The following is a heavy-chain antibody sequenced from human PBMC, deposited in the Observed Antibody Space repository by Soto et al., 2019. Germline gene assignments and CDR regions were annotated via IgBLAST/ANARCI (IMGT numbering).Heavy chain of an antibody. CDR1: GFTFSSYA. CDR3: ARYISPTRAPFDP. V-gene: IGHV3-23*01. CDR2: ISGSGVST. D-gene: IGHD1-20*01. J-gene: IGHJ5*02. Sequence: GGSLRLSCAASGFTFSSYALSWVRQAPGKGLEWVSAISGSGVSTYYADSVKGRFTISRDNSRNTLYLQMNSLRVEDTAVYYCARYISPTRAPFDPWGQGTLVTVSS.